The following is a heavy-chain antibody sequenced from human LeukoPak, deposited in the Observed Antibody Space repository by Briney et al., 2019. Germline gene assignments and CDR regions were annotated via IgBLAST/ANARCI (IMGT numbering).Heavy chain of an antibody. D-gene: IGHD2-15*01. CDR2: IYTRGST. Sequence: SETLSLTCTVSGGSINNYYWSWIRQPAGKGREGIGRIYTRGSTNSVPCLKSRVTMSVDTSKNQCSTNLSSVTAADTAVYYGARGRYCSADICSGGDAFDIWGQGTMVSVSS. CDR3: ARGRYCSADICSGGDAFDI. CDR1: GGSINNYY. V-gene: IGHV4-4*07. J-gene: IGHJ3*02.